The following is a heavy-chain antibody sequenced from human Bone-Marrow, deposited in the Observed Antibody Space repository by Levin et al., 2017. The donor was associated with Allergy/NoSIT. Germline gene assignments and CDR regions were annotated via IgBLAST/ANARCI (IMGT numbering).Heavy chain of an antibody. CDR3: AKDGAMGPSEY. D-gene: IGHD2-2*01. V-gene: IGHV3-23*01. CDR2: ITSGGDNA. CDR1: GFTFSSYA. J-gene: IGHJ4*02. Sequence: LSLTCAASGFTFSSYAMTWVRQAPGKGLEWVSFITSGGDNAFYADSVRGRFTISRDNSKKTVDLQMDSLRVEDTALYYCAKDGAMGPSEYWGQGTLVTVSS.